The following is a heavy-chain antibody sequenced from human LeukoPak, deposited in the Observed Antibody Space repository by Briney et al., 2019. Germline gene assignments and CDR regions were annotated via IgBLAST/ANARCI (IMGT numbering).Heavy chain of an antibody. J-gene: IGHJ4*02. Sequence: SETLSLTCTVSGGSISSYYWSWILQPPGKGLEWIGYIYYSGSTNYNPSLKSRVTISVDTSKNQFSLKLSSVTAADTAVYYCARAVAGYFDYWGQGTLVTVSS. CDR2: IYYSGST. D-gene: IGHD6-19*01. CDR3: ARAVAGYFDY. CDR1: GGSISSYY. V-gene: IGHV4-59*01.